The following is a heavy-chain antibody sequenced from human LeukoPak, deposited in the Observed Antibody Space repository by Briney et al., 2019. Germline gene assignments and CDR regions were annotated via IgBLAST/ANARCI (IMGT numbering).Heavy chain of an antibody. CDR2: MNPNSGNT. D-gene: IGHD2-2*01. J-gene: IGHJ6*03. CDR3: ARERTPYYYMDV. Sequence: ASVKVSCKASGYTFISYDINWVRQATGQGLEWMGWMNPNSGNTGYAQKFQGRVTMTRNTSISTAYMELSSLRSEDTAVYYCARERTPYYYMDVWGKGTTVTVSS. CDR1: GYTFISYD. V-gene: IGHV1-8*01.